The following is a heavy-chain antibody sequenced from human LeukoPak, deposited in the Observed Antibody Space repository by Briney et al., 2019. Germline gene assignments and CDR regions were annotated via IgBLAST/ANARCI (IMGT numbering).Heavy chain of an antibody. CDR3: ARHGDVDY. CDR1: GYSFTSYW. J-gene: IGHJ4*02. Sequence: GESLKISCKGSGYSFTSYWIGWVRQMPGKGLDWMGIIYPSDSDVRYSPSFQGQVTISADKPISTAYLQWNSLRASDTAMYYCARHGDVDYWGQGTLVTVSS. CDR2: IYPSDSDV. V-gene: IGHV5-51*01. D-gene: IGHD7-27*01.